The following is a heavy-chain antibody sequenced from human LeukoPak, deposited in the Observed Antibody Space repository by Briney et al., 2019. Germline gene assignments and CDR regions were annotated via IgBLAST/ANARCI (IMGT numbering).Heavy chain of an antibody. Sequence: GASVTVSCKASGYTFTSYGISWVRQAPGQGREWMGWISAYNGNTNYAQKLQGRVTMTTDTSTSTAYMELRSLRSDDTAVYYCARDVVARLYTLDAFDIWGQGTMVTVSS. CDR1: GYTFTSYG. D-gene: IGHD2-2*01. CDR3: ARDVVARLYTLDAFDI. V-gene: IGHV1-18*01. CDR2: ISAYNGNT. J-gene: IGHJ3*02.